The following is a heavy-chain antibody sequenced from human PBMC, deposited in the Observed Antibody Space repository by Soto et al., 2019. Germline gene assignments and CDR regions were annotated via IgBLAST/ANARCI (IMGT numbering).Heavy chain of an antibody. CDR2: MDPNSGVT. D-gene: IGHD3-3*01. J-gene: IGHJ6*02. V-gene: IGHV1-8*02. CDR1: GYTFTGYY. CDR3: ARERKFDFWRKGLDV. Sequence: ASVKVSCKASGYTFTGYYMHWVRQAPGQGLEWLGWMDPNSGVTGYAQKFQGRVSMTRNISINTAHMELSSLRSEDTAVYYCARERKFDFWRKGLDVWGQGTTVTVSS.